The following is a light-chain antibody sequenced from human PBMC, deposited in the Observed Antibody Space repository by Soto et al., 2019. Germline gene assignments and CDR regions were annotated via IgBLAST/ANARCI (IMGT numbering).Light chain of an antibody. Sequence: QSVLTQPPSASGTPGQRVTNSCSGSSSNIETNTVNWYQQLPGTAPKILIYSNSQRPSGVPDRFSGSKSGTSASLTISGLQSEDEADYYCAAWDDSLSGPVFGGGTQLTVL. CDR1: SSNIETNT. J-gene: IGLJ7*01. V-gene: IGLV1-44*01. CDR3: AAWDDSLSGPV. CDR2: SNS.